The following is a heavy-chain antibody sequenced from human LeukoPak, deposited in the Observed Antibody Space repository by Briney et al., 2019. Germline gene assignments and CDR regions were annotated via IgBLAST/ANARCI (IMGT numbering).Heavy chain of an antibody. CDR1: GGTFSSYA. CDR3: ATGPVWGSHINPGYYFDY. Sequence: GASVKVSCKASGGTFSSYAISWVRQAPGQGLEWMGRIIPILGIANYAQKFQGRVTITADKSTSTAYMELSSLRSEDTAVYYCATGPVWGSHINPGYYFDYWGQGTLVTVSS. D-gene: IGHD3-16*01. J-gene: IGHJ4*02. V-gene: IGHV1-69*04. CDR2: IIPILGIA.